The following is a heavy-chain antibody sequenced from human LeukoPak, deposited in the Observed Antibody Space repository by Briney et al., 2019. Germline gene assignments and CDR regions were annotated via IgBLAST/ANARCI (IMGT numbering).Heavy chain of an antibody. CDR3: ARGAPIRSYYYGMDV. Sequence: ASVKVSCKASGGTFSSFAINWVRQAPGQGLEWMGGIILIFGTASYAQKFQGRVTITADVSTSTAYMELSSLRSEDTAVYYCARGAPIRSYYYGMDVWGQGTTVTVSS. V-gene: IGHV1-69*13. J-gene: IGHJ6*02. CDR1: GGTFSSFA. D-gene: IGHD2-21*01. CDR2: IILIFGTA.